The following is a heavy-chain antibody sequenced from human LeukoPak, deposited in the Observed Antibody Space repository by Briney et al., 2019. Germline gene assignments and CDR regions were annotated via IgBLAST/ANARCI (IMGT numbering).Heavy chain of an antibody. CDR3: ARTDYDILTGARMDV. D-gene: IGHD3-9*01. Sequence: ASVKVSCKASGYTFTNYGITWVRQAPGQGLEWMGWISTYNANTNYAQKFQGRVTMTTDTSTSTVYMELRSLRSDDTAIYYCARTDYDILTGARMDVWGKGTTVTVSS. J-gene: IGHJ6*04. V-gene: IGHV1-18*04. CDR1: GYTFTNYG. CDR2: ISTYNANT.